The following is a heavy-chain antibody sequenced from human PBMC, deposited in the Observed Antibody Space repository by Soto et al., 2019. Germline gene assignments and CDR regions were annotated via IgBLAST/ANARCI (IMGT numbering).Heavy chain of an antibody. Sequence: QVQLVQSGAEVKKPGSSVKVSCKASGGTFSSYTISWVRQAPGQGLEWMGRIIPILGMANYAQKFQGRVTITADKSTSTASMELSRLRSADTTVYYCARGTAPLLGYCSSTSCYAGIDYWGQGTLVTVSS. V-gene: IGHV1-69*02. CDR3: ARGTAPLLGYCSSTSCYAGIDY. CDR2: IIPILGMA. J-gene: IGHJ4*02. D-gene: IGHD2-2*01. CDR1: GGTFSSYT.